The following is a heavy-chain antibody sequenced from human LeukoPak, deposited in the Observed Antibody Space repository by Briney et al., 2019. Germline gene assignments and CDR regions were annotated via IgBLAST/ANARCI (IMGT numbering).Heavy chain of an antibody. V-gene: IGHV4-59*08. CDR3: ARHDGYSSLMDV. CDR2: IYYSGST. D-gene: IGHD5-18*01. J-gene: IGHJ6*02. Sequence: SETLSLTCTVSGGSISSYYWSWIRQPPGKGLEWIGYIYYSGSTNYNPSLKSRVTISVDTSKNQFSLRLSSVTAADTAVYYCARHDGYSSLMDVWGQGITVTVSS. CDR1: GGSISSYY.